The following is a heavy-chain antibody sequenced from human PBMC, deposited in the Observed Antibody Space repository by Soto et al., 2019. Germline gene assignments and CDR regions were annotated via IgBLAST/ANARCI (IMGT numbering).Heavy chain of an antibody. CDR1: GFTFSSYG. CDR3: AKAYTDYGDYRYYFDY. D-gene: IGHD4-17*01. CDR2: ISYDGSNK. J-gene: IGHJ4*02. V-gene: IGHV3-30*18. Sequence: QVQLAESGGGVVQPGRSLRLSCAASGFTFSSYGMHWVRQAPGKGLEWVAVISYDGSNKYYADSVKGRFTISRDNSKNTLYLQMNSLRAEDTAVYYCAKAYTDYGDYRYYFDYWGQGTLVTVSS.